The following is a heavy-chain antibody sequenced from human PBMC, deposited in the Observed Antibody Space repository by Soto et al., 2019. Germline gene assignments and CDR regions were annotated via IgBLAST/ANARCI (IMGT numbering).Heavy chain of an antibody. J-gene: IGHJ6*02. V-gene: IGHV3-30*18. CDR3: AKTSPPFPASTLFSAMDV. CDR1: GFTFGNYG. CDR2: ISYDGHNK. Sequence: PGGSLRLSCAAPGFTFGNYGMHWVGQAPGKGLEWLALISYDGHNKYYAESVEGRSTISRDNSKNTLYLQMNNLRPEDAAVYHSAKTSPPFPASTLFSAMDVWGPGTTVTVSS.